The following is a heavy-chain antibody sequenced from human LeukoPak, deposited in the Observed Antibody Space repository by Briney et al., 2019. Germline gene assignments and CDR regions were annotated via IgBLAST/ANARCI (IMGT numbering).Heavy chain of an antibody. CDR2: INPNSGGT. Sequence: ASVKVSCKASGYTFTGYYMHWVRQAPGQGLEWMGWINPNSGGTNYAQKFQGRVTMTRDTSISTAYMELSRLRSDDTAVYYCARDGGRGSSSEGWWAFDIWGQGTMVTVSS. J-gene: IGHJ3*02. CDR3: ARDGGRGSSSEGWWAFDI. CDR1: GYTFTGYY. V-gene: IGHV1-2*02. D-gene: IGHD6-6*01.